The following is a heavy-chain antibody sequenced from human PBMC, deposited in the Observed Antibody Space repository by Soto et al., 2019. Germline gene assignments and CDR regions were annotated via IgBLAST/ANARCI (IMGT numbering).Heavy chain of an antibody. J-gene: IGHJ4*02. Sequence: GGSLRLSCAASEFIFSNYGMHWVRQAPGKGLEWVAVISYDGSNKYYADSVKGRFTISRDNSKNTPYLQMNSLRAEDTAVYYCAKATYHDILTGYRDLDHWGQGT. CDR3: AKATYHDILTGYRDLDH. V-gene: IGHV3-30*18. CDR1: EFIFSNYG. CDR2: ISYDGSNK. D-gene: IGHD3-9*01.